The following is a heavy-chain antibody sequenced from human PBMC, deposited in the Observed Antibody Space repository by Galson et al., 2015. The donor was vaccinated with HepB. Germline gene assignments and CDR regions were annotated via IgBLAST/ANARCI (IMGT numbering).Heavy chain of an antibody. CDR2: IRSKANSYAT. CDR1: GFTFSGSA. D-gene: IGHD5-18*01. Sequence: SLRLSCAASGFTFSGSAMPWVRQAPGKGLEWVGRIRSKANSYATAYAASVKGRFTISRDDSKNTAYLQMNSLRTEDTAVYYCTVGGSYGTDGGIYPNYYCYYGMDVWGQGTTVTVSS. V-gene: IGHV3-73*01. J-gene: IGHJ6*02. CDR3: TVGGSYGTDGGIYPNYYCYYGMDV.